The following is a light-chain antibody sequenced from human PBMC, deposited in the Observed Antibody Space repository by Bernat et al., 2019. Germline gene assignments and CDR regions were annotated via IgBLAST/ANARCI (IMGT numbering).Light chain of an antibody. Sequence: DIQMTQSPSSLSASLGGKVTITCHASQDISHWLAWYQQKPGKAPKLLISRTSDLQHGVPSRFSGSGSGTDYTLTVNSLHSEDVATYFCLHYNSGPYSFGQGTKVDIK. CDR3: LHYNSGPYS. V-gene: IGKV1-12*01. CDR1: QDISHW. J-gene: IGKJ2*03. CDR2: RTS.